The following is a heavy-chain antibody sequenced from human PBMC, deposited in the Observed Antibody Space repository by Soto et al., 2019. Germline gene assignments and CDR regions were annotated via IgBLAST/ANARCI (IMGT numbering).Heavy chain of an antibody. CDR1: GYTFTKYG. CDR2: IAVYDGNT. CDR3: ARDYNSVTIDY. J-gene: IGHJ4*02. D-gene: IGHD1-26*01. Sequence: QIQLVQSGAELKKPGASVKVSCKTSGYTFTKYGISWVRQAPGQGLEWMGWIAVYDGNTNYAQKFQGRVLMTTDTSTNTAYMELRSLRPDDTAVYFCARDYNSVTIDYWGQETLVTVSS. V-gene: IGHV1-18*01.